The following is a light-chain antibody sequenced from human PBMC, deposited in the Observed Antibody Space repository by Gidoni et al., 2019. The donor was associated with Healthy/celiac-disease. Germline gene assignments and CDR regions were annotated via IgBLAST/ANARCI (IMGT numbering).Light chain of an antibody. CDR1: QSISSY. V-gene: IGKV3-11*01. CDR2: DAS. Sequence: EIVLTQSPATLSLSPGERATLSCRASQSISSYLAWYQQKPGLIYDASNRATGIPARFSGSGSGTDFTLTISSLEPEDFAVYYCQQRSNWPPLTFGGGTKVEIK. CDR3: QQRSNWPPLT. J-gene: IGKJ4*01.